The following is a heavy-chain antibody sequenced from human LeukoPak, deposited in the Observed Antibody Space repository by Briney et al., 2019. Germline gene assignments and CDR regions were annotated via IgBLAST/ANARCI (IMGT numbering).Heavy chain of an antibody. CDR2: ISYDGNNK. V-gene: IGHV3-33*01. Sequence: PGGSLRLSCAASRFSFNNYGMHWVRQAPGKGLEWVAVISYDGNNKYYADSVKGRFTISRDNSQNTLYLQMNSLRAEDTAVYFCARGGIYYDFWSAYYTFDYWGQGTLVTVSS. CDR3: ARGGIYYDFWSAYYTFDY. CDR1: RFSFNNYG. J-gene: IGHJ4*02. D-gene: IGHD3-3*01.